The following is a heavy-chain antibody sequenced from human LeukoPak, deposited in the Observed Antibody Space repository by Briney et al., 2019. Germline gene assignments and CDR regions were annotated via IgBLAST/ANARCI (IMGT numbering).Heavy chain of an antibody. J-gene: IGHJ4*02. V-gene: IGHV5-51*01. CDR1: GYSFTSYW. D-gene: IGHD3-9*01. CDR3: ARQGGTYYDILTGYTSRPGAPDY. Sequence: GESLKISCKGSGYSFTSYWIGWVRQMPGKGLEWMGIIYPGDSDTRYSPSFQGQVTISADKSISTAYLQWSSLKASDTAMYYCARQGGTYYDILTGYTSRPGAPDYWGQGTLVIVSS. CDR2: IYPGDSDT.